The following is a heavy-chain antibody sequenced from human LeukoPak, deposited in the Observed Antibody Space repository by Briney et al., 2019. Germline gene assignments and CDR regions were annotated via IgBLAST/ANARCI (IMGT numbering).Heavy chain of an antibody. D-gene: IGHD1-1*01. J-gene: IGHJ4*02. CDR1: GFTFRSYA. Sequence: GGSLRLSCAASGFTFRSYAMSWVRQGPGKGLEWVSVISGSGGSTYYRDSVKGRFTISRDNSKNTLYLQMNSLRDEDAAVYYCAKDGTTTITFDYWGQGTLVTVSS. CDR2: ISGSGGST. V-gene: IGHV3-23*01. CDR3: AKDGTTTITFDY.